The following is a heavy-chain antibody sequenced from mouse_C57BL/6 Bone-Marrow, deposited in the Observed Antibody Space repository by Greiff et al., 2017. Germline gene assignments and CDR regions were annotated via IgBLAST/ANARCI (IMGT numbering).Heavy chain of an antibody. CDR3: ARDGNYGSSS. V-gene: IGHV1-50*01. Sequence: VQLQQPGAELVKPGASVKLSCKASGYTFTSYWMQWVKQRPGQGLKWIGAIDPSDSYTNYNQKLKGKATLTVYTSSSTAYMQLSSLTSEDSAVYYCARDGNYGSSSWGQGTTLTVSS. CDR2: IDPSDSYT. J-gene: IGHJ2*01. D-gene: IGHD1-1*01. CDR1: GYTFTSYW.